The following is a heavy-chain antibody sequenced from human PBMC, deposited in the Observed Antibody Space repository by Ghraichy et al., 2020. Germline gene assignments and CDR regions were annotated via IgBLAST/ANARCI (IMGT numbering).Heavy chain of an antibody. CDR1: GGSISSRNYY. J-gene: IGHJ5*01. CDR2: IYYSGST. V-gene: IGHV4-39*01. D-gene: IGHD3-3*01. Sequence: SETLSLTCTVSGGSISSRNYYWGWIRQPPGKGLEWIGSIYYSGSTYYDPSLQSRVTISVDTSDNQFFLKLNSLTATDTAIYYCARLPRERDFWSGYSPYNWFDSWGQGILVTVSS. CDR3: ARLPRERDFWSGYSPYNWFDS.